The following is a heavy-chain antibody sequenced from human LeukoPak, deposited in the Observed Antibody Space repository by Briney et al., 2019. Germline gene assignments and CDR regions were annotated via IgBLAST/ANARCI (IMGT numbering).Heavy chain of an antibody. Sequence: GGSLRLSCATSGFTFDDYAFHWVRQVPGKGLEWVSLISRDGGTTSYGDSVKGRFTISRDNSKSSLYMQMNSLKTEDSALYYCTKDFSGSYENWGQGTLVTVSS. V-gene: IGHV3-43*02. CDR3: TKDFSGSYEN. D-gene: IGHD3-10*01. CDR2: ISRDGGTT. CDR1: GFTFDDYA. J-gene: IGHJ4*02.